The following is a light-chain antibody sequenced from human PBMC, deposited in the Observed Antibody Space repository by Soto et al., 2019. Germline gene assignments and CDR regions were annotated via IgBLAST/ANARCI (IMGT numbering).Light chain of an antibody. CDR2: DAS. J-gene: IGKJ5*01. CDR3: QHRV. CDR1: QDISTW. V-gene: IGKV1-5*01. Sequence: DIQMTQSTYTLSASVGDRVTITCRASQDISTWLAWYQQRPGKAPHLLIYDASRLQSGVPSRFTGSGSGTEFTLTVSSLQPDDFATYYCQHRVFGPGTLLEIK.